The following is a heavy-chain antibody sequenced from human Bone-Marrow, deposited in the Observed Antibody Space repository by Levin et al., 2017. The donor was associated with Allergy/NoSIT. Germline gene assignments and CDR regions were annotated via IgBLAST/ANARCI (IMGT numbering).Heavy chain of an antibody. Sequence: SCAASGFTFSSYGMHWVRQAPGKGLEWVAVISYDGSNKYYADSVKGRFTISRDNSKNTLYLQMNSLRAEDTAVYYCAKGGDYALDYWGQGTLVTVSS. CDR1: GFTFSSYG. V-gene: IGHV3-30*18. J-gene: IGHJ4*02. CDR2: ISYDGSNK. CDR3: AKGGDYALDY. D-gene: IGHD2-2*01.